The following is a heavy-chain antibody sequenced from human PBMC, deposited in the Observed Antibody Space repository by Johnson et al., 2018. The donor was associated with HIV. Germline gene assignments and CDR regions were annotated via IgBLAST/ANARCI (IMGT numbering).Heavy chain of an antibody. CDR3: ARADGGSYWGAFDI. V-gene: IGHV3-30*03. Sequence: QMQLVESGGGVVQPGRSLRLSCAASGFTFSSYGMHWVRQDPGKGLDWVAVISYDGSNKYYADPVKGRFTIFRDNSKNSLYLQMNSLRAEDTAVYYCARADGGSYWGAFDIWGQGTMVTVSS. J-gene: IGHJ3*02. CDR2: ISYDGSNK. D-gene: IGHD1-26*01. CDR1: GFTFSSYG.